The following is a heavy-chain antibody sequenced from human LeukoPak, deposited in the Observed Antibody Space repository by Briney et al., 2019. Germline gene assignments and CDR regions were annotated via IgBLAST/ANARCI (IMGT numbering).Heavy chain of an antibody. V-gene: IGHV3-23*01. D-gene: IGHD3-3*01. Sequence: GGSLRLSCSASGFTFSNQAMSWVRQAPGKGLQWVSAISSSGGSTYYTDSVKGRFTISRDNFKNTLYLQMNSLRAEDTAVYYCAKVGEDFWSGYLGYYYYYGMDVWGQGTTVTVSS. CDR3: AKVGEDFWSGYLGYYYYYGMDV. J-gene: IGHJ6*02. CDR1: GFTFSNQA. CDR2: ISSSGGST.